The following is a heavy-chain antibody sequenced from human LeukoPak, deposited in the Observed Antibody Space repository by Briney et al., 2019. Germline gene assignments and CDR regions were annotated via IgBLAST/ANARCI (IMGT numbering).Heavy chain of an antibody. D-gene: IGHD3-22*01. CDR3: AKDPMIDYYFDY. J-gene: IGHJ4*02. V-gene: IGHV3-30*02. CDR1: AFTFSSYG. CDR2: IRYDGSNK. Sequence: GGSLRLSCAASAFTFSSYGMHWVRQAPGKGLEWVAFIRYDGSNKYYADSVKGRFTISRDNSKNTLYLQMNSLRAEDTAVYYCAKDPMIDYYFDYWGQGTLVTVSS.